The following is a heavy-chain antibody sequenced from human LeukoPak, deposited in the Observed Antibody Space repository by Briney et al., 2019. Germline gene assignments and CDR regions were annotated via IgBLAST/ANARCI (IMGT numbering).Heavy chain of an antibody. Sequence: PSQTLSLTCTVSGVSISSGDYYWTWIRQPPGKGLEWIGYISYRGSPYYNPSLKSRVTISVDTSKNQFSLTLSSVTAADTAVYYCARHSSVYYDFDYWGQGTLVTVSS. D-gene: IGHD5/OR15-5a*01. CDR1: GVSISSGDYY. J-gene: IGHJ4*02. V-gene: IGHV4-30-4*08. CDR3: ARHSSVYYDFDY. CDR2: ISYRGSP.